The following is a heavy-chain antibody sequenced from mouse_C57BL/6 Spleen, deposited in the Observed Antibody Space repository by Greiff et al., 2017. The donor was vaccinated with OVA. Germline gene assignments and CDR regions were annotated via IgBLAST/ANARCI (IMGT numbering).Heavy chain of an antibody. CDR3: ARDSDGYADY. CDR2: ISDGGSYT. CDR1: GFTFSSYA. Sequence: EVKLVESGAGLVKPGGSLKLSCAASGFTFSSYAMSWVRQTPEKRLEWVATISDGGSYTYYPDNVKGRFTISRDNAKNNLYLQMSHLKSEDTAMYYCARDSDGYADYWGQGTTLTVSS. J-gene: IGHJ2*01. D-gene: IGHD2-2*01. V-gene: IGHV5-4*01.